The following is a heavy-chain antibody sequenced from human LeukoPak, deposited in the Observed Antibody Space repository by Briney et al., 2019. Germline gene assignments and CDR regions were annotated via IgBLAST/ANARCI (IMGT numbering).Heavy chain of an antibody. D-gene: IGHD3-22*01. CDR2: ISGSGGST. Sequence: GGSLRLSCAAPGFTFSSYAMSWVRQAPGKGLEWVSAISGSGGSTYYADSVRGRFSISRDSSKNTVYLQMNSLRDEDTAVYYCARARPWDSSRSYYFGMDVWGHGTTVTVSS. CDR1: GFTFSSYA. V-gene: IGHV3-23*01. J-gene: IGHJ6*02. CDR3: ARARPWDSSRSYYFGMDV.